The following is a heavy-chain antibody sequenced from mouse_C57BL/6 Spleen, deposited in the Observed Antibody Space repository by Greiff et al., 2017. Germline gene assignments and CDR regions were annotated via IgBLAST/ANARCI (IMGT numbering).Heavy chain of an antibody. CDR3: ARPYGSSHDY. D-gene: IGHD1-1*01. Sequence: VQLVESGAELARPGASVKLSCKASGYTFTSYGISWVKQRTGQGLEWIGEIYPRSGNTYYNEKFKGKATLTADKSSSTAYMELRSLTSEDSAVYFCARPYGSSHDYWGQGTTLTVSS. V-gene: IGHV1-81*01. CDR1: GYTFTSYG. J-gene: IGHJ2*01. CDR2: IYPRSGNT.